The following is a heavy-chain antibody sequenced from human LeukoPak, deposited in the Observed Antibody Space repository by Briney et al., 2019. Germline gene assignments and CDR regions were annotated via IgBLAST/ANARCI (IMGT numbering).Heavy chain of an antibody. Sequence: GGSLRLSCAASGFTFSSYAMSWVRQAPGKGLEWVSAISGTGGGTYYADSVKGRFTISRDNAKNSLYLQMNSLRAEDTALYYCARDPEAAAGMGDAFDIWGQGTMVTVSS. CDR3: ARDPEAAAGMGDAFDI. D-gene: IGHD6-13*01. CDR1: GFTFSSYA. J-gene: IGHJ3*02. V-gene: IGHV3-23*01. CDR2: ISGTGGGT.